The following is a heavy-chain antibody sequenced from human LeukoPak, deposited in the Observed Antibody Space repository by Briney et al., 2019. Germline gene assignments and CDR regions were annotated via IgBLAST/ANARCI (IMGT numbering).Heavy chain of an antibody. CDR2: SRNKANRYTT. Sequence: GWSLILACAAAGILFSDHYMDWIRLAPGKGLELVSRSRNKANRYTTEYAASVKGRFTISRDASKNSLYLQMNSLKTEDTAVYYCASAFEDSRGYYGDYWGQGTLVTVSS. CDR1: GILFSDHY. D-gene: IGHD3-22*01. CDR3: ASAFEDSRGYYGDY. V-gene: IGHV3-72*01. J-gene: IGHJ4*02.